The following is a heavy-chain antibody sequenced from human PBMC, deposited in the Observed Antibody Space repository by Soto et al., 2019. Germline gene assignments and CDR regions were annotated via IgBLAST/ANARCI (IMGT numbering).Heavy chain of an antibody. D-gene: IGHD4-4*01. CDR2: INHSGST. CDR3: ARALKSNYALRYFDY. Sequence: SETLSLTCAVYGGSFSGYYWSWIRQPPGKGLEWIGEINHSGSTNYNPSLKSRVTISVDTSKNQFSLKLSSVTAADTAVYYCARALKSNYALRYFDYWGQGTLVTVSS. J-gene: IGHJ4*02. V-gene: IGHV4-34*01. CDR1: GGSFSGYY.